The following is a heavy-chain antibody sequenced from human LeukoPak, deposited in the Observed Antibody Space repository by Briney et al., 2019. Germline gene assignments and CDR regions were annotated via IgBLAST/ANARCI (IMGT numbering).Heavy chain of an antibody. CDR2: ISSSGGNK. D-gene: IGHD3-10*01. CDR3: AKGSPLDLGAAEAYYYGMDV. Sequence: GGSLRLSCAASGFTFSSYAMSWVRQAPGKGLEWVSGISSSGGNKYYADSVKGRSTISRDNSKHTLFLQMSSLGAEDTAVYYCAKGSPLDLGAAEAYYYGMDVWGQGTTVTVS. CDR1: GFTFSSYA. V-gene: IGHV3-23*01. J-gene: IGHJ6*02.